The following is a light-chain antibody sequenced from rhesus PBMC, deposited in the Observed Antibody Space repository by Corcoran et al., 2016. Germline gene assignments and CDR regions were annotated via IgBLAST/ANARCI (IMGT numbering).Light chain of an antibody. V-gene: IGKV2-78*01. CDR3: MQCTQLPFT. CDR1: QSILHRDGYTY. J-gene: IGKJ3*01. Sequence: DIVMTQTPLPLPVTPGEPASISCRSSQSILHRDGYTYLDWYLQKPGQSSQLFVYLGSNRASGVPDRFSGRGSGTDFTLKFGRVKAEDVAVYSCMQCTQLPFTFVPCAKLDIK. CDR2: LGS.